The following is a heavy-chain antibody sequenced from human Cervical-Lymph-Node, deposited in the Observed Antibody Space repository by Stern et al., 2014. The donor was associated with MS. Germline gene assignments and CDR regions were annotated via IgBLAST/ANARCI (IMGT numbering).Heavy chain of an antibody. V-gene: IGHV4-31*03. CDR2: IYYSGSTT. D-gene: IGHD3/OR15-3a*01. J-gene: IGHJ2*01. Sequence: QLQESGPGLVKPSQTLSLTCTVSGGSINSGGYYLRWIRQLPGKGLVWIGYIYYSGSTTYQNPSLKSRVIISVDSSKNQFSLKLNSVTAADTAVYYCARVLEDDLTDWYFDLWGRGTLVSVSA. CDR1: GGSINSGGYY. CDR3: ARVLEDDLTDWYFDL.